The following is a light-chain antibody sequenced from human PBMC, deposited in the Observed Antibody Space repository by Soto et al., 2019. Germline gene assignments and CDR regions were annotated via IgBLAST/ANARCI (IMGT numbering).Light chain of an antibody. CDR2: GAS. V-gene: IGKV3-20*01. CDR1: QSLSNNY. Sequence: DIVLTQSPAALSVSPGEGATLSCRASQSLSNNYIAWYQQKPGQAPRLLISGASSRATGIPDRFSGSGSGTDFTLTITRLEPEDFAVYYCQLYGTSWLTFGGGTKVEIK. J-gene: IGKJ4*01. CDR3: QLYGTSWLT.